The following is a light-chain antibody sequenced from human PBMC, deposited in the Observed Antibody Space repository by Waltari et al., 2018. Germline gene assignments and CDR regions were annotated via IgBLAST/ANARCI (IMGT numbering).Light chain of an antibody. CDR2: QDV. V-gene: IGLV3-1*01. Sequence: SSDLTQPPSVSVAPGQTATIPSSGDTFAAQSVSWYQIRPAHSPVMVIYQDVKRPSDIPERFSGSISGDTATLTISGTQAMDEADYYCQTWDSNVIFGGGTKLTVL. CDR1: TFAAQS. J-gene: IGLJ2*01. CDR3: QTWDSNVI.